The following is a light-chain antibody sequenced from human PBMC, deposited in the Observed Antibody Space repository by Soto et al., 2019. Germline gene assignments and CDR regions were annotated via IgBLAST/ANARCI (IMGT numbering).Light chain of an antibody. V-gene: IGKV1-9*01. CDR2: AAS. J-gene: IGKJ5*01. Sequence: DIQLTQSPSSLSASVGDRVTITCRASQGISSYLAWYQQKPGKAPKLLIYAASSLQSGVPSRFSGSGSGTEFTLTISSLQPEDFATYYCQQFYSYPVTFGQGTRLEIK. CDR3: QQFYSYPVT. CDR1: QGISSY.